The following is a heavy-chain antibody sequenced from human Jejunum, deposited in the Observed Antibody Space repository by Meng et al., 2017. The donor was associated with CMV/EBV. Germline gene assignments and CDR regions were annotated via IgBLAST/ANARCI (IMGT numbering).Heavy chain of an antibody. D-gene: IGHD6-19*01. Sequence: FSFSDFWISWIRQAPGKGLEWVANINQDGSDKYYADSVTGRFTISRDNSRSTLFLQMNSLGVEDTAVYYCAKDLGASGWFETFDSWGQGTLVTVSS. CDR3: AKDLGASGWFETFDS. CDR2: INQDGSDK. CDR1: FSFSDFW. V-gene: IGHV3-7*01. J-gene: IGHJ4*02.